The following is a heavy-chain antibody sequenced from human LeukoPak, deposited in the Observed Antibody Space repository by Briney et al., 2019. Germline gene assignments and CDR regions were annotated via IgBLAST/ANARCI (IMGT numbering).Heavy chain of an antibody. V-gene: IGHV3-30*04. CDR2: ISYDGSNK. J-gene: IGHJ6*03. Sequence: PGRSLRLSCAASGFTFSSYAMHWVRQAPGKGLEWVAVISYDGSNKYYADSVKGRFTISRDNSKNTLYLQMNSLRADDTAVYYCARDAVVLSPDYYYYMDVWGKGTTVTVSS. CDR3: ARDAVVLSPDYYYYMDV. CDR1: GFTFSSYA. D-gene: IGHD2-8*02.